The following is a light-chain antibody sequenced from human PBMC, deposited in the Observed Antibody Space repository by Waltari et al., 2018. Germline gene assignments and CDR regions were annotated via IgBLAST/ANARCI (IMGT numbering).Light chain of an antibody. Sequence: DIVVTQSPLYLPVTHGEPASISCRSSQSLLHTNGYHYLYWYLQKPGQSPQLLIYLGSNRAPGVPDRFSGSGSGTDFTLKISRVETEDVGVYYCTQGLQTPVTFGGGTKVEIK. CDR2: LGS. CDR1: QSLLHTNGYHY. CDR3: TQGLQTPVT. V-gene: IGKV2-28*01. J-gene: IGKJ4*01.